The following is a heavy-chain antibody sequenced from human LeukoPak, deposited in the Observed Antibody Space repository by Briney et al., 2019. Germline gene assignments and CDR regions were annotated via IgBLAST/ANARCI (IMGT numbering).Heavy chain of an antibody. D-gene: IGHD3-3*01. CDR3: ARDGELRFLEWLLYRPYYYYGMDV. Sequence: ASVKVSCKASGYTFTSYDINWVRQATGQGLEWMGWMNPNRGNTGYAQKFQGRVTMTRNTSISRAYMELSSLRSEDTAVYYCARDGELRFLEWLLYRPYYYYGMDVWGQGTTVTVSS. CDR1: GYTFTSYD. J-gene: IGHJ6*02. CDR2: MNPNRGNT. V-gene: IGHV1-8*01.